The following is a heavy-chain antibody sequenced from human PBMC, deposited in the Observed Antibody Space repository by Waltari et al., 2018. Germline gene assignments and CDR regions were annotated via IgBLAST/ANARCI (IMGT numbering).Heavy chain of an antibody. V-gene: IGHV3-74*01. J-gene: IGHJ4*02. D-gene: IGHD2-15*01. Sequence: EVNLVESVGGLVQPGGSLRLSCAAPGFSVSGSWMHWVGQAPGKGLVWVSRINKNGDATSSADSVKGRFTISKDNAKNTLYLEMNSLRAEDTAVYYCARSGGYIDYWGQGTLVTVSS. CDR1: GFSVSGSW. CDR2: INKNGDAT. CDR3: ARSGGYIDY.